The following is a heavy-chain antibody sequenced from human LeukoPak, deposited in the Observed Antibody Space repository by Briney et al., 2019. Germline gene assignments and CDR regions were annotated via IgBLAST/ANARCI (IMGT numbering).Heavy chain of an antibody. CDR1: GGSISLYY. CDR2: IYTSGST. D-gene: IGHD4-17*01. V-gene: IGHV4-4*07. Sequence: PSETLSLTCTVSGGSISLYYWNWIRQPAGKGLEWIGRIYTSGSTNYNPSLKSQVTMSVDTSKNQFSLNLNSVTAADTAVYYCARIYGDYIMYWGQGTLLTVSS. CDR3: ARIYGDYIMY. J-gene: IGHJ4*02.